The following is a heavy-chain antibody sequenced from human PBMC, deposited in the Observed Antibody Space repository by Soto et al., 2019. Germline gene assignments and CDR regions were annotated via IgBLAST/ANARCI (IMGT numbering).Heavy chain of an antibody. J-gene: IGHJ4*02. D-gene: IGHD3-3*01. Sequence: QVQLVQSGAEVKKPGASVKVSCKASGYTFTSYGISWVRQAPGQGLEWMGWISAYNGNTNYAQKLQGRVTMTTDTSTSTAYMELRSLRSDDTAVYYCARDRAYDFWSGSSHYFDYWGQGTLVTVSS. V-gene: IGHV1-18*01. CDR3: ARDRAYDFWSGSSHYFDY. CDR2: ISAYNGNT. CDR1: GYTFTSYG.